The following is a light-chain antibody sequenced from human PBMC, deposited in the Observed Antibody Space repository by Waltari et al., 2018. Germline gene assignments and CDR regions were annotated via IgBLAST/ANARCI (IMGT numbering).Light chain of an antibody. CDR2: SAS. Sequence: AIRITQSPSSVSASTGVRVTITCRASQGLSSYLACYQQKPGKAPKILIYSASALQNGFPSRFSGSGSGTDFTLTISCLQSEDFATYYCQQYYSFPFLFGGGTKVEIK. V-gene: IGKV1-8*01. CDR1: QGLSSY. J-gene: IGKJ4*01. CDR3: QQYYSFPFL.